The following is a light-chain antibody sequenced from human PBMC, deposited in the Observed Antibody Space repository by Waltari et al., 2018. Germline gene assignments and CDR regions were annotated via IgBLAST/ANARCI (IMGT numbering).Light chain of an antibody. CDR3: QNYNSALRT. J-gene: IGKJ1*01. Sequence: DLQTTQSPSSLSASVGDRVTIPCRARQGIRNYLAWYQRKPGKVPKFLIYAAAALESGVPSRFSGSGSGTHFTLTISSLQPEDAATYYCQNYNSALRTFGQGTKVEIK. CDR2: AAA. V-gene: IGKV1-27*01. CDR1: QGIRNY.